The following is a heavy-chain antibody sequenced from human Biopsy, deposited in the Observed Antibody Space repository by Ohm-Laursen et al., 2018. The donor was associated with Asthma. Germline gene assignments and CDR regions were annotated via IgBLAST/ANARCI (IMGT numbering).Heavy chain of an antibody. Sequence: SLRLSCAASGFSSDDCAMHWVRQAPGKGLEWVSSISWNSGNIDYAVSVKGRFTISRDNAKNSLYLQMQSLRPEDTAFYYCAKSADYYDSTDYLDFWGRGTLVTVSS. CDR2: ISWNSGNI. CDR1: GFSSDDCA. D-gene: IGHD3-22*01. V-gene: IGHV3-9*02. J-gene: IGHJ4*01. CDR3: AKSADYYDSTDYLDF.